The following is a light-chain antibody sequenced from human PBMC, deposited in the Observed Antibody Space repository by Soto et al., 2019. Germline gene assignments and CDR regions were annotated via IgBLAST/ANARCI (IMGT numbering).Light chain of an antibody. V-gene: IGKV1-5*03. CDR3: QQYNTYSRT. J-gene: IGKJ1*01. CDR2: KAS. Sequence: DIQMTQSPSTLSASVGDRVTITCRASQSISNWLAWYQQRPGKAPKLLIYKASSLEGGVPSRFSGSGSGTEFTLTISSLQPDDFPTYYCQQYNTYSRTFGQGTKVDIK. CDR1: QSISNW.